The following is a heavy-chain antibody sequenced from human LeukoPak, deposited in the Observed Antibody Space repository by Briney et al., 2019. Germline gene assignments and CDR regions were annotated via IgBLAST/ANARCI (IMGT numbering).Heavy chain of an antibody. J-gene: IGHJ4*02. D-gene: IGHD1-1*01. V-gene: IGHV1-46*01. CDR3: ARDGRELERLPNFDY. CDR2: INPSGGST. Sequence: ATVKVSCKASGYTFTSYYMHWVRQAPGQGLEWMGIINPSGGSTSYAQKFQGRVTMTRDMSTSTVCMELSSLRSEDTAVYYCARDGRELERLPNFDYWGQGTLVTVSS. CDR1: GYTFTSYY.